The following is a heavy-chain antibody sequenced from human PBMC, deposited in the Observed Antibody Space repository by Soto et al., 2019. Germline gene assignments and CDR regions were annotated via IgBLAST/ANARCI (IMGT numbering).Heavy chain of an antibody. Sequence: EVQLLESGAGLVQPGGSLRLSCAASGFTFSSYAMSWVRQAPGKGLEWVTAISGSGGSTYYADSVKGRVTISRDNSTNTVYLEMNSLRAEDTAVYYGAYYPDYWGQGTLVTVSS. V-gene: IGHV3-23*01. CDR2: ISGSGGST. CDR3: AYYPDY. D-gene: IGHD3-10*01. CDR1: GFTFSSYA. J-gene: IGHJ4*02.